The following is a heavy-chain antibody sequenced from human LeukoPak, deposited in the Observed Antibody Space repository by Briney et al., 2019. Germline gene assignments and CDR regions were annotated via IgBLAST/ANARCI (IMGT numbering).Heavy chain of an antibody. CDR1: GFTFSSYG. J-gene: IGHJ4*02. V-gene: IGHV3-23*01. CDR3: AKEGRSFHFDY. Sequence: GGTLRLSCAASGFTFSSYGMSGVRQAPGKGLESVSAISGSGGSTYYADAVKGRFTISRDNSKNTLYLQMNSLRAEDTAVYYCAKEGRSFHFDYWGQGTLVTVSS. CDR2: ISGSGGST. D-gene: IGHD1-26*01.